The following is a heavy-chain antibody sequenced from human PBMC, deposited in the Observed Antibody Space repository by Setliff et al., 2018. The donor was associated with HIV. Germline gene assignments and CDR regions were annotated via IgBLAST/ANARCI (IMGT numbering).Heavy chain of an antibody. J-gene: IGHJ4*02. CDR2: MNPHSGNT. CDR1: GGTFSNYA. D-gene: IGHD3-16*01. Sequence: ASVKVSCKASGGTFSNYAISWVRQAPGQGLEWMGWMNPHSGNTGYAQNFQGRVTRTRNISISTAYMELSSLRYEDTAVYYCARPTGGSLGDYFDYWGQGTLVTVSS. CDR3: ARPTGGSLGDYFDY. V-gene: IGHV1-8*02.